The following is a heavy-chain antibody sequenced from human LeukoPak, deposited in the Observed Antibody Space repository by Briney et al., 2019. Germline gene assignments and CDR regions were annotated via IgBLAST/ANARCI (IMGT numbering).Heavy chain of an antibody. CDR3: ARALEWFGEDNYNWFDP. CDR2: IYYSGST. J-gene: IGHJ5*02. V-gene: IGHV4-59*12. Sequence: SETLSLTCTVSGGSISSYYWSWIRQPPGKGLEWIGYIYYSGSTNYNPSLKSRVTISVDTSKNQFSLKLSSVTAADTAVYYCARALEWFGEDNYNWFDPWGQGTLVTVSS. CDR1: GGSISSYY. D-gene: IGHD3-10*01.